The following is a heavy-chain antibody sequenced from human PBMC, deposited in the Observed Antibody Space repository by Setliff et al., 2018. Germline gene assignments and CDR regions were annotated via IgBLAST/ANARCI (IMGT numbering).Heavy chain of an antibody. D-gene: IGHD6-13*01. CDR3: ARGGVAAAGKKGVFEH. CDR1: GYSFTSHY. CDR2: INPGGLTS. J-gene: IGHJ4*02. V-gene: IGHV1-46*01. Sequence: ASVKVSCKTSGYSFTSHYMHWVRQAPGQGLEWMGIINPGGLTSSSTQKFEGRVTMTRDTSTSTVCMELNSLTSDDTAVYFCARGGVAAAGKKGVFEHWGQGTLVTVSS.